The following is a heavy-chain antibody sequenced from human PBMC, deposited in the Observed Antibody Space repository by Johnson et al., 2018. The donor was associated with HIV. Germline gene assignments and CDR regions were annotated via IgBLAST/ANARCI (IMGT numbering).Heavy chain of an antibody. D-gene: IGHD6-13*01. J-gene: IGHJ3*02. CDR2: ISSSGAGI. CDR3: ARNSHSSNWYEWEAFDI. Sequence: QVQLVESGGGLVKPGGSLRLSCAVSGFKFSDFYMTWIRQVPGKGLECVAYISSSGAGIYYADSVRGRFTISRDNAKNSLYLQMNSLKIEDTAVYYCARNSHSSNWYEWEAFDIWGQGTMVTVSS. V-gene: IGHV3-11*01. CDR1: GFKFSDFY.